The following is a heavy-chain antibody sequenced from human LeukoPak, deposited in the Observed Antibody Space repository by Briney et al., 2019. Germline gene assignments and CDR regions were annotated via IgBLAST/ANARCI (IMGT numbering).Heavy chain of an antibody. J-gene: IGHJ4*02. V-gene: IGHV3-21*01. CDR2: ISSGSSYI. D-gene: IGHD3-10*01. CDR3: ARAYGSGSYYRGSDS. CDR1: GFTFSTYS. Sequence: GGSLRLSCAASGFTFSTYSMNWVRQAPGKGLEWVSSISSGSSYIYYADSVKGRFTISRDNAKNSLYLQTNSLRAEDTAVYYCARAYGSGSYYRGSDSWGQGTLVTVSS.